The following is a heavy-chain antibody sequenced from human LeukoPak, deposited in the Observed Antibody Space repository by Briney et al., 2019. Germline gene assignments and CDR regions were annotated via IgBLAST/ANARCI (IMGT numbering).Heavy chain of an antibody. CDR2: INHSGST. Sequence: SETLSLTCAVYGGSFSGYYWSWIRQPPGKGLEWIGEINHSGSTNYNPSLKSRVTISVDTSKNQFSLKLSSVTAADTAVYYCARDGITIFGVGAWGQGTLVTVSS. CDR3: ARDGITIFGVGA. D-gene: IGHD3-3*01. CDR1: GGSFSGYY. J-gene: IGHJ5*02. V-gene: IGHV4-34*01.